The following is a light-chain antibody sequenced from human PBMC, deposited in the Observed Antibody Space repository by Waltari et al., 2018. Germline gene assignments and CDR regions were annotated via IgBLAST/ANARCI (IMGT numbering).Light chain of an antibody. V-gene: IGKV3-15*01. Sequence: VMTQSPATLSVSPGGSATLSCRASRSISINLAWYQQRPGQAPRLLIYGASTRATDIPARFSGSGSGTEFTLTISSLQSEDAAVYYCQQFNDWPRTFGQGTKVEVK. J-gene: IGKJ1*01. CDR1: RSISIN. CDR3: QQFNDWPRT. CDR2: GAS.